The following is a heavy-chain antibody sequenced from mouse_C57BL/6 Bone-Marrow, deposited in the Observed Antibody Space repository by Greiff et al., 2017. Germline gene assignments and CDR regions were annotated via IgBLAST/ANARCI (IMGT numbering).Heavy chain of an antibody. CDR1: GFSLTSYG. CDR2: IWRGGST. V-gene: IGHV2-5*01. J-gene: IGHJ4*01. CDR3: SSLYYYGSSPYYYAMDY. Sequence: VKLQESGPGLVQPSQSLSITCTVSGFSLTSYGVHWVRQSPGKGLEWLGVIWRGGSTDYNAAFMSRLSITKDNSKSQVCFKMNSLQADDTAIYYCSSLYYYGSSPYYYAMDYWGQGTSVTVSS. D-gene: IGHD1-1*01.